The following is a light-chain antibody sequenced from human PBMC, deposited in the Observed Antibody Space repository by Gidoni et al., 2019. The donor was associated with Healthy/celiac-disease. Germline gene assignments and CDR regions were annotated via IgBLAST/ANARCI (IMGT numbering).Light chain of an antibody. CDR1: QSVSSSY. CDR2: GAS. CDR3: QQYGSSHMYS. J-gene: IGKJ2*03. V-gene: IGKV3-20*01. Sequence: EIVLTQSPGTLSLSPGERATLSCRASQSVSSSYLAWYQQKPGQAPRLLIYGASSRATGIPDRFSGSGSGTDFTLTISRLEPEDFAVYYCQQYGSSHMYSFGQXTKLEIK.